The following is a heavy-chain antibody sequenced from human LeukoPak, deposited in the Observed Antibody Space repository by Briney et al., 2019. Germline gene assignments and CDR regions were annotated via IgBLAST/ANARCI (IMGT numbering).Heavy chain of an antibody. CDR1: GFTFSTYR. J-gene: IGHJ3*02. D-gene: IGHD6-13*01. CDR2: ISSNSVTI. V-gene: IGHV3-48*01. CDR3: ARDLASGIAAAGI. Sequence: GGSLRLSCGGSGFTFSTYRMSWVRQAPGKGLEWVSCISSNSVTIDYADSVKGRFTISRDNSKNTLYLQMNSLRAEDTAVYYCARDLASGIAAAGIWGQGTMVTVSS.